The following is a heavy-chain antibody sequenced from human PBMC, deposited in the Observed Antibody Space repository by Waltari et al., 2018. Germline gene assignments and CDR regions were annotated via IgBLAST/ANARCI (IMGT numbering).Heavy chain of an antibody. V-gene: IGHV3-53*01. CDR2: INSGGNT. CDR1: GFTVSRNY. J-gene: IGHJ2*01. Sequence: EVRLVESGGGLIQPGESLSLSCAAYGFTVSRNYLSWVRQAPGKGLEWVSVINSGGNTHYADSVKGRFTISRDNSKNTVYLQMNTLRAEDTALYYCARDVTGYYYFDLWGRGTLVTVSS. CDR3: ARDVTGYYYFDL.